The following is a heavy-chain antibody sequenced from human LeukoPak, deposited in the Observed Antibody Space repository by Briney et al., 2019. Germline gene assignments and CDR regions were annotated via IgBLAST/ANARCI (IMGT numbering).Heavy chain of an antibody. CDR1: SYSFNRYG. D-gene: IGHD2-2*01. CDR3: ARGPIIDIAIVPAADEYYYMDV. Sequence: ASVKVSCKASSYSFNRYGITWVRQAPGQGLEWMGWISAYNGNTKYGQRLQGRVTMTTDTSTSTAYMELRSLRSDDTAVYYCARGPIIDIAIVPAADEYYYMDVWGKGTTVTVSS. J-gene: IGHJ6*03. CDR2: ISAYNGNT. V-gene: IGHV1-18*01.